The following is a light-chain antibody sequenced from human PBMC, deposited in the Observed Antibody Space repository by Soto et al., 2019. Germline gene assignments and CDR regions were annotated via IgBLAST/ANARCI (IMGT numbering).Light chain of an antibody. CDR1: QSVSSRC. V-gene: IGKV3-20*01. CDR2: GAS. CDR3: QQYVSSPRT. Sequence: EIVLTQSPGALSLSPGERATLSCRASQSVSSRCLAWYQQKSCQAPRLLIYGASSRATGIPDRFSGSGSGTDFTLTINRLEPEDFAVYYYQQYVSSPRTFGQGNKVDSK. J-gene: IGKJ1*01.